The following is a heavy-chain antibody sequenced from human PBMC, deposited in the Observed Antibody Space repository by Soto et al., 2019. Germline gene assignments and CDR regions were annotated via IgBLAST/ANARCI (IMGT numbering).Heavy chain of an antibody. J-gene: IGHJ5*02. D-gene: IGHD2-8*02. CDR1: GFTFSAYD. V-gene: IGHV3-13*01. Sequence: EVQLVESGGGLVQPGGSLRLSCAASGFTFSAYDMHWVRLATGKGLEWVSAIGTQHDTYYPDSVKGRFTISRDNAKNSFYLQMNGLRAGDTAVYYCARQASYWHGGGGWFDPWGQGTLVTVSS. CDR2: IGTQHDT. CDR3: ARQASYWHGGGGWFDP.